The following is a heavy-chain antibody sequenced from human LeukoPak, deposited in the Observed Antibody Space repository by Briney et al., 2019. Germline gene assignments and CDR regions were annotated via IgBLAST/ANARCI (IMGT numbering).Heavy chain of an antibody. CDR1: GGTFISYA. V-gene: IGHV1-69*13. CDR2: ITPIFGTA. CDR3: ARGGWGDLTMIVVGAFDI. J-gene: IGHJ3*02. Sequence: ASVKVSCKASGGTFISYAISWVRQAPGQGLEWMGGITPIFGTANYAQKFQGRVTITADESTSTAYMELSSLISEDTAVYYCARGGWGDLTMIVVGAFDIWGQGTMVTVSS. D-gene: IGHD3-22*01.